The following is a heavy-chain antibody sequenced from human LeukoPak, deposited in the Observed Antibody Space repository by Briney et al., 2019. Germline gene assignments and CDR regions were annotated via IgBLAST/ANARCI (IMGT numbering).Heavy chain of an antibody. J-gene: IGHJ5*02. CDR3: ATKPWLAPPPGS. D-gene: IGHD6-19*01. Sequence: GGSLRLSCAASGFTFSKYWMLWVRQAPGKGLESVSRINTDGTVTTYADTVKGRFTVSRDNADNTMFLQMNSVRDEDTAVYYCATKPWLAPPPGSWGQGTPVTVSS. CDR1: GFTFSKYW. V-gene: IGHV3-74*01. CDR2: INTDGTVT.